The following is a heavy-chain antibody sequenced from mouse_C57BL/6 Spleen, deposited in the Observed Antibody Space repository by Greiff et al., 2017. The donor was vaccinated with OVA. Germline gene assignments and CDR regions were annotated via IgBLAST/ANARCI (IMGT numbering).Heavy chain of an antibody. D-gene: IGHD1-1*01. CDR1: GFTFSDYG. CDR3: ARGGITTVVAFDY. J-gene: IGHJ2*01. CDR2: ISSGSSTI. V-gene: IGHV5-17*01. Sequence: DVMLVESGGGLVKPGGSLKLSCAASGFTFSDYGMHWVRQAPEKGLEWVAYISSGSSTIYYADTVKGRFTISRDNAKNILFLQMTSLRSEDTAMYYCARGGITTVVAFDYWGQGTTLTVSS.